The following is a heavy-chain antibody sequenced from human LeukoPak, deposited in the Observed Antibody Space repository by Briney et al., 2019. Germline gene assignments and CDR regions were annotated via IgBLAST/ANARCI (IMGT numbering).Heavy chain of an antibody. V-gene: IGHV3-53*01. CDR1: GFTVSSKY. J-gene: IGHJ4*02. Sequence: GGSLRLSCAASGFTVSSKYMSWVRQAPGKGLEWVSTLYSNGNTYYADSVKGRFTISRDNSKNTLSLQMNSLRAEDTAVDYCARDYYDGSAYYSYYEYWGQGTLVTVSS. CDR2: LYSNGNT. CDR3: ARDYYDGSAYYSYYEY. D-gene: IGHD3-22*01.